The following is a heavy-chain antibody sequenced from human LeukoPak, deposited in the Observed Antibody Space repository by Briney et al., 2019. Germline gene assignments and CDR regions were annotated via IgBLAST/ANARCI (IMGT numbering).Heavy chain of an antibody. Sequence: PGGSLRLSCAASGFTFDDYAMHWVRQAPGKGLDWVSGISWNSGSIGYADSVKGRFTISRDNAKNSLYLQMNSLRAEDTAVYYCARRGASSGGLDYWGQGTLVTVSS. V-gene: IGHV3-9*01. D-gene: IGHD6-19*01. J-gene: IGHJ4*02. CDR1: GFTFDDYA. CDR3: ARRGASSGGLDY. CDR2: ISWNSGSI.